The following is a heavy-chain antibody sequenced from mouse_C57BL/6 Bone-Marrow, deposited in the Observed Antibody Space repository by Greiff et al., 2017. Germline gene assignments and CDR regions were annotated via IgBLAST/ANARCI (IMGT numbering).Heavy chain of an antibody. CDR3: ASSYDDYAMDY. CDR2: IIYSGST. J-gene: IGHJ4*01. D-gene: IGHD2-3*01. Sequence: EVKLMESGPGMVKPSQSLSFTCTVTGYSITSGYDWHWIRHFPGNKLEWMGYIIYSGSTNYNPSLKSRISITHDTSKNHFFLKLNSVTTEDTATYYCASSYDDYAMDYWGQGTSVTVSS. V-gene: IGHV3-1*01. CDR1: GYSITSGYD.